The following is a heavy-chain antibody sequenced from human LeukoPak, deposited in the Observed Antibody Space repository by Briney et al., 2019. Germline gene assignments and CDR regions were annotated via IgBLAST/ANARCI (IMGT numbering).Heavy chain of an antibody. D-gene: IGHD3-10*01. V-gene: IGHV4-59*12. CDR2: IYYSGST. CDR1: GGSISSYY. CDR3: ARATAYYGSGVFDY. Sequence: SETLSLTCTVSGGSISSYYWSWIRQPPGKGLEWIGYIYYSGSTNYNPSLKSRVTISVDTSKNQFSLKLSSVTAADTAVYYCARATAYYGSGVFDYWGQGTLVTVSS. J-gene: IGHJ4*02.